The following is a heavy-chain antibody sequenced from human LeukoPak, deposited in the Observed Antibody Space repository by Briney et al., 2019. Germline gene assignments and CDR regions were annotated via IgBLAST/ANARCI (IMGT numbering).Heavy chain of an antibody. CDR2: INPNSGGT. CDR3: AKSGSLILEAFDI. CDR1: GYTFTGYY. Sequence: ASVKVSCKASGYTFTGYYMHWVRQAPGQGLEWMGRINPNSGGTNYAQKFQGRVTMTRDTSISTAYMELSRLRSDDTAVYYCAKSGSLILEAFDIWGQGTMVTVSS. J-gene: IGHJ3*02. D-gene: IGHD1-26*01. V-gene: IGHV1-2*06.